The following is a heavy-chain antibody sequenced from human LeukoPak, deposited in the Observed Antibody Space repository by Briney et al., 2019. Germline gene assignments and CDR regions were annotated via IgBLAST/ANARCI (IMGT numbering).Heavy chain of an antibody. CDR3: ARGGPLSVLVYLYFYMDV. V-gene: IGHV1-2*02. CDR2: INPNSGGT. J-gene: IGHJ6*03. D-gene: IGHD2-2*01. CDR1: GYTFTGYY. Sequence: ASVKVSCKASGYTFTGYYMHWVRQAPGQGLEWMGWINPNSGGTNYAQKFQGRVTMTRDTSISAAYMDLSRLRSDDTAVYYCARGGPLSVLVYLYFYMDVWGKGTTVTVSS.